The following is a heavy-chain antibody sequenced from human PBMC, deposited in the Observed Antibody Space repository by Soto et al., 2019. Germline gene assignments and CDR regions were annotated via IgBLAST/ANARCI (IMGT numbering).Heavy chain of an antibody. CDR3: ARNGGYLSGSTSYLLGYYDX. J-gene: IGHJ4*02. D-gene: IGHD2-8*01. CDR2: IYPGDSET. Sequence: PGESLKSSCKGFGYTFGNYWIGWVRQVPGKGLELMVIIYPGDSETTYSPSFQGQVTISADKSISTAYLQWSSLTASDTAIYYCARNGGYLSGSTSYLLGYYDXWGQVPRVTVSX. V-gene: IGHV5-51*01. CDR1: GYTFGNYW.